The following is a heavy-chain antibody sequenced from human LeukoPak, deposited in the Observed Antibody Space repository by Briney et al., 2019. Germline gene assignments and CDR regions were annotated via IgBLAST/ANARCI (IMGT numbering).Heavy chain of an antibody. V-gene: IGHV4-59*01. J-gene: IGHJ4*02. D-gene: IGHD3-10*01. CDR3: ARASMVRVGYFDY. Sequence: SETLSLTCTVSGGSISSYYWSGIRQPPGKGLEWIGYIYYSGSTNYNPSLKSRVTISVDTSKNQFSLKLSSVTAADTAVYYCARASMVRVGYFDYWGQGTLVTVSS. CDR2: IYYSGST. CDR1: GGSISSYY.